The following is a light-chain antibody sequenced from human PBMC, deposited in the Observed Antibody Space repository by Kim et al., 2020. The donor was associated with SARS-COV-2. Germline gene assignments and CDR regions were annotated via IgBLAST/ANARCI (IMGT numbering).Light chain of an antibody. CDR2: YDT. CDR1: KIGGKN. CDR3: QVWDSSSDHYV. V-gene: IGLV3-21*04. Sequence: APGKTARLTCGGKKIGGKNVNWYQQKPGQAPVTVIHYDTDRPSGVPERFSGSNSGNTATLTITRVEDGDEADYYCQVWDSSSDHYVFGTGTKVTVL. J-gene: IGLJ1*01.